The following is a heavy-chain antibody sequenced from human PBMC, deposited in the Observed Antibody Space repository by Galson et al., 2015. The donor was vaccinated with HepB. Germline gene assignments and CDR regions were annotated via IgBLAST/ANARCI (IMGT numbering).Heavy chain of an antibody. Sequence: SVKVSCKASGYTFTSYGISWVRQAPGQGLEWMGWISAYNGNTNYAQKLQGRVTMTTDTSTSTAYMELRSLRSDDTAVYYCARQDLRGITGTAARAFDIWGQGTMVTVSS. V-gene: IGHV1-18*04. CDR1: GYTFTSYG. CDR2: ISAYNGNT. CDR3: ARQDLRGITGTAARAFDI. D-gene: IGHD1-20*01. J-gene: IGHJ3*02.